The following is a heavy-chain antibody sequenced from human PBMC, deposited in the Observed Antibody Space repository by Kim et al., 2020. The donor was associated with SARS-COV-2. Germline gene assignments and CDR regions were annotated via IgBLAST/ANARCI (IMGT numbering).Heavy chain of an antibody. J-gene: IGHJ1*01. CDR3: ATVVFYYDAGYFKN. D-gene: IGHD3-22*01. V-gene: IGHV3-66*01. Sequence: YADSVKGRLIISRDHPKNTLYLQMNSLRAEDTAVYYCATVVFYYDAGYFKNWGQGTLVIVSS.